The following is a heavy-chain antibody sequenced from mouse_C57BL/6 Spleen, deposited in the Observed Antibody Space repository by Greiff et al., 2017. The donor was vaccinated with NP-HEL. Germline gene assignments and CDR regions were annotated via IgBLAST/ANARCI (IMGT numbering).Heavy chain of an antibody. V-gene: IGHV5-6*01. D-gene: IGHD2-4*01. J-gene: IGHJ4*01. Sequence: EVKVVESGGDLVKPGGSLKLSCAASGFTFSSYGMSWVRQTPDKRLEWVATISSGGSYTYYPDSVKGRFTISRDNAKNTLYLQMSSLKSEDTAMYYCARQGDYDPLYAMDYWGQGTSVTVSS. CDR2: ISSGGSYT. CDR3: ARQGDYDPLYAMDY. CDR1: GFTFSSYG.